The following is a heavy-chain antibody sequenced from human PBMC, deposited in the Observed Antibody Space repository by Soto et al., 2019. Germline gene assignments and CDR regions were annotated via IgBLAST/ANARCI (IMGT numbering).Heavy chain of an antibody. Sequence: QVQLQESGPGLVKPSQTLSLTCTVSGGSISSGGYYWSWIRQHPGKGLEWIGYIYYSGSTYYNPXLKXXXTISVDTSKNXXSXKXXSVTAADTAVYYCARDGQVTMVRGVAPRYYYGMDVWGQGTTVTVSS. CDR2: IYYSGST. D-gene: IGHD3-10*01. CDR1: GGSISSGGYY. CDR3: ARDGQVTMVRGVAPRYYYGMDV. V-gene: IGHV4-31*01. J-gene: IGHJ6*02.